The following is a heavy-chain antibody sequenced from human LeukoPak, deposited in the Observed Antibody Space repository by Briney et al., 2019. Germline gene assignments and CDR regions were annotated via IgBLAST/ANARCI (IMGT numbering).Heavy chain of an antibody. Sequence: PGGSLRLSCAASGFTFSSYAINWVRQAPGKGLEWVSAISGSGGSTYYADSVKGRFTISRDNSKNTLYLQMNSLRAEDTAVYYCAKDGGGLNAFDIWGQGTMVTVSS. D-gene: IGHD4-23*01. V-gene: IGHV3-23*01. CDR3: AKDGGGLNAFDI. J-gene: IGHJ3*02. CDR2: ISGSGGST. CDR1: GFTFSSYA.